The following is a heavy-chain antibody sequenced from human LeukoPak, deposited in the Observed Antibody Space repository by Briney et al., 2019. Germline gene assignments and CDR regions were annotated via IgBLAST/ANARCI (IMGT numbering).Heavy chain of an antibody. CDR3: AKDRYGDTY. Sequence: GGSLRLSCTASGFTFRSNGMTWVRQAPEKGLEWVATISDSGGYTYYADSVKGRFTISRDNSKNTLYLQMNSLRAEDTAVHYCAKDRYGDTYWGQGTLVTVSS. CDR1: GFTFRSNG. V-gene: IGHV3-23*01. J-gene: IGHJ4*02. CDR2: ISDSGGYT. D-gene: IGHD4-17*01.